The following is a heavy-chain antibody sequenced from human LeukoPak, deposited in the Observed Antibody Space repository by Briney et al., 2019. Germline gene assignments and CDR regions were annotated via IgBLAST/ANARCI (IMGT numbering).Heavy chain of an antibody. J-gene: IGHJ6*03. CDR1: GYTFTSYG. CDR3: ARVTYDILTGYYITAYYYYMDV. Sequence: ASVKVSCKASGYTFTSYGISWVRQAPGQGLEWMGWISAYNGNTNYAQKLQGRVTMTTDTSTSTAYMELSSLRSEDTAVYYCARVTYDILTGYYITAYYYYMDVWGKGTTVTISS. D-gene: IGHD3-9*01. V-gene: IGHV1-18*01. CDR2: ISAYNGNT.